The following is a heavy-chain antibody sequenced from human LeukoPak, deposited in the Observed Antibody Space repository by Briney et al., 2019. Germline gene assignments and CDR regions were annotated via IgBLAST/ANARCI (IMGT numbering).Heavy chain of an antibody. CDR2: TNPDSGGT. CDR1: GYTFTGYF. CDR3: ARLVDSSSRYYFDY. J-gene: IGHJ4*02. V-gene: IGHV1-2*02. Sequence: ASVKVSCKASGYTFTGYFMHWGRQAPGQGLVWMGWTNPDSGGTAYAQKFQGRVTITRDPSISTAYMELSRLRSDDTAVYYCARLVDSSSRYYFDYWGQGTLVTVS. D-gene: IGHD6-13*01.